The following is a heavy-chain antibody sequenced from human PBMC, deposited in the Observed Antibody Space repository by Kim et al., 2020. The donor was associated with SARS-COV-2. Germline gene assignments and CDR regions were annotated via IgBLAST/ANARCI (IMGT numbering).Heavy chain of an antibody. Sequence: GGSLRLSCAASGFSFRSYGMHWVRQAPGKGLEWVAVISYDGTNKYHADSVKGRFTISRDNSKNTLYLQMSSLRAEDTAVYYCAKNSDNTVNVPFFDDWRQGSLLTLSS. J-gene: IGHJ4*02. D-gene: IGHD4-17*01. CDR3: AKNSDNTVNVPFFDD. CDR1: GFSFRSYG. V-gene: IGHV3-30*18. CDR2: ISYDGTNK.